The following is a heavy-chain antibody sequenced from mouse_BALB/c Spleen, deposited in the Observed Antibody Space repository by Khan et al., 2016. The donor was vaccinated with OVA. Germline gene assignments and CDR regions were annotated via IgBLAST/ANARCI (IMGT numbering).Heavy chain of an antibody. CDR2: ISYSGST. CDR1: GYSITSDYA. D-gene: IGHD2-4*01. CDR3: ARWDYDAPNY. J-gene: IGHJ2*01. Sequence: EVQLQESGPGLVKPSQSLSLTCTVTGYSITSDYAWNWIRQFPGNKLEWMGFISYSGSTSYNPSLKSRISITRDTSKNQFFLQLNSMTTEDTATYCCARWDYDAPNYWGQGTTLTVSS. V-gene: IGHV3-2*02.